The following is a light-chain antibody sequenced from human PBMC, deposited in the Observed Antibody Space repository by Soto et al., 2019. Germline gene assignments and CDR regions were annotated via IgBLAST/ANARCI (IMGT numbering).Light chain of an antibody. CDR2: DVT. Sequence: QSALTQPASVSGSPGQSITISCTGTSSDVGGYNFVSWYQQHPDKAPKLMINDVTNRPSGVSNRCSGSKSGNTASLTISGLQAEDEADYYCSSYTSISTYVFGTGTKLTVL. J-gene: IGLJ1*01. CDR3: SSYTSISTYV. V-gene: IGLV2-14*01. CDR1: SSDVGGYNF.